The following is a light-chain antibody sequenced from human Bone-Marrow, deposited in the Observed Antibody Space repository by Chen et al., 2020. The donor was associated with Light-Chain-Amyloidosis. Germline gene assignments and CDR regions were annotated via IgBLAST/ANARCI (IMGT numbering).Light chain of an antibody. CDR2: EVS. CDR3: SSYTSSVSYV. Sequence: QSARTQPASVSGSPGQSSTISCTGTSSYVGGYNHVSWYQHHPGKAPKLMIYEVSNRPPGISNRFSGSKSGNTASLSISGLQAEDEADYYCSSYTSSVSYVFGSGTKVTVL. J-gene: IGLJ1*01. CDR1: SSYVGGYNH. V-gene: IGLV2-14*01.